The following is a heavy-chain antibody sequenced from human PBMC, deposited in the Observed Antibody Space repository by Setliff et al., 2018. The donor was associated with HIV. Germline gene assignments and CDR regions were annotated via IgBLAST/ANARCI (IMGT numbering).Heavy chain of an antibody. J-gene: IGHJ4*02. CDR3: GSDFSGWYYFDM. Sequence: GASVKVSCKASGGTFSVYGVSWLRQAPGQGLEWVGGIITMFGTVKYAQKFQGRVRITADEVTNIAYMDLSGLRYEDTAVYYCGSDFSGWYYFDMWGQGTRVTVSS. CDR1: GGTFSVYG. V-gene: IGHV1-69*13. CDR2: IITMFGTV. D-gene: IGHD6-19*01.